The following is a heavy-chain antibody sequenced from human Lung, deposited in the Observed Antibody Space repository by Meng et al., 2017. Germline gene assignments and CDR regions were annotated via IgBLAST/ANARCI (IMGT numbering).Heavy chain of an antibody. V-gene: IGHV7-4-1*02. D-gene: IGHD3-10*01. CDR3: ASGWFGELFGYFDL. J-gene: IGHJ2*01. CDR1: GYTFTSYA. Sequence: QVQLVVSGSVLKKPGASVKVSFKASGYTFTSYAMNWGRQAPGQGLEWMGWINTNTGNPTYAQGFTGRFVFSLDTSVSTAYLQISSLKAEDTAVYYCASGWFGELFGYFDLWGRGTLVTVSS. CDR2: INTNTGNP.